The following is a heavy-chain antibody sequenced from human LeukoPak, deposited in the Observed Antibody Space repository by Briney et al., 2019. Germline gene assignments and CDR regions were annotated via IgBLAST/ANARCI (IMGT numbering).Heavy chain of an antibody. V-gene: IGHV4-59*01. D-gene: IGHD3-10*01. CDR3: ARVSGDSGMDV. J-gene: IGHJ6*02. Sequence: EWIGYIYYSRSTNYNPSLKSRVTISVDSSKTQFSLKLSSVTAADTAVYYCARVSGDSGMDVWGQGTTVTVSS. CDR2: IYYSRST.